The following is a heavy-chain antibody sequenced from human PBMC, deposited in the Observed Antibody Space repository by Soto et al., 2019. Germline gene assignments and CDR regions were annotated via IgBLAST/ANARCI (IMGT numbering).Heavy chain of an antibody. CDR3: ARGGTVPLGLEWLSYYYYYMDV. CDR1: GYTFTSYD. D-gene: IGHD3-3*01. CDR2: MNPNSGNT. J-gene: IGHJ6*03. Sequence: ASVKVSCKASGYTFTSYDINWVRQATGQGLEWMGWMNPNSGNTGYAQKFQGRVTMTRNTSISTAYMELSSLRSEDTAVYYCARGGTVPLGLEWLSYYYYYMDVWGKGTTVTVSS. V-gene: IGHV1-8*01.